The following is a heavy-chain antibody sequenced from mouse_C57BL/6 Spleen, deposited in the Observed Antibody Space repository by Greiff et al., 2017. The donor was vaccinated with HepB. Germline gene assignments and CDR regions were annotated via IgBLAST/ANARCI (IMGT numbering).Heavy chain of an antibody. Sequence: QVQLQQSGAELVKPGASVKISCKASGYAFSSYWMNWVKQRPGKGLEWIGQIYPGDGDTNYNGKFKGKATLTADKSSSTAYMQRSSLTSEDSAVYFCARGLYYGSGFDYWGQGTTLTVSS. CDR2: IYPGDGDT. CDR1: GYAFSSYW. V-gene: IGHV1-80*01. D-gene: IGHD1-1*01. J-gene: IGHJ2*01. CDR3: ARGLYYGSGFDY.